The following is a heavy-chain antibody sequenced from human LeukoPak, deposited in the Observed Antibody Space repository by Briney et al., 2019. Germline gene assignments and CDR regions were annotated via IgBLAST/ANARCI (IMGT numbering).Heavy chain of an antibody. D-gene: IGHD2-15*01. Sequence: GASVKVSCKASGYTFTTYYIHWVRQAPGQGLEWMGIINLSGETTSYAQKFQGRVTMTRDMSTSTVYLELSSLRSEDTAVYYCARVSEGGGSFNAFDYWGQGTLVTVSS. V-gene: IGHV1-46*01. CDR1: GYTFTTYY. J-gene: IGHJ4*02. CDR3: ARVSEGGGSFNAFDY. CDR2: INLSGETT.